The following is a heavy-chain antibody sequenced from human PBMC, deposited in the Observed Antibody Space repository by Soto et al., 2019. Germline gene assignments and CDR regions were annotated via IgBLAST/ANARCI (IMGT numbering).Heavy chain of an antibody. D-gene: IGHD5-12*01. Sequence: QVQLVQSGAEVKKPGASVKLSCKASGYSLRTNYIHWLRQTPGRGLEWMGLIIPVFGTTDYAQNFQGRVTITADESTTTAFLEVSSLKSDDTAVYYCASGVREYSSAPPHFWGQGTLVSVSS. J-gene: IGHJ4*02. CDR2: IIPVFGTT. CDR1: GYSLRTNY. V-gene: IGHV1-69*01. CDR3: ASGVREYSSAPPHF.